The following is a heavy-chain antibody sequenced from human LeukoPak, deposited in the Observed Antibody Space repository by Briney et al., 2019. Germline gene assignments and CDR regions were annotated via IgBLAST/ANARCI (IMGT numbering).Heavy chain of an antibody. CDR1: GFTFSIYD. CDR2: IDRGVGST. Sequence: GGSLRLSCAASGFTFSIYDLSRVRQAPGKGLECVSAIDRGVGSTYYADSVKGRFTISGDNSKNTLYLQMNNLRVDDTAVYYCAKKGQADDGGKPDWGQGTLVTVSS. V-gene: IGHV3-23*01. J-gene: IGHJ4*02. CDR3: AKKGQADDGGKPD.